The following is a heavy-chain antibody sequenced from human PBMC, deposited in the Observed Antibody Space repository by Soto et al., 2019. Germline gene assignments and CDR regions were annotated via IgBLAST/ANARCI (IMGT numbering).Heavy chain of an antibody. Sequence: QVQLVQSGAEVKKPGSSVKVSCKASGGDFSRDSISWVRQAPGQGLERVGRIIPSLGIVNYAQKFQGRVTFIADTSSSTVYMEVSSLTSDDTAVFYWAKYGGYKLDRWGQGTLVIVSS. D-gene: IGHD4-17*01. CDR2: IIPSLGIV. CDR3: AKYGGYKLDR. J-gene: IGHJ5*02. CDR1: GGDFSRDS. V-gene: IGHV1-69*02.